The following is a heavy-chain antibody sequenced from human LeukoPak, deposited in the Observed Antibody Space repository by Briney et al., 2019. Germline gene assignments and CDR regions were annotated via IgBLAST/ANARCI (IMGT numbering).Heavy chain of an antibody. D-gene: IGHD2-2*01. J-gene: IGHJ4*02. Sequence: PGGSLRLSWGASGFTFSSYAMSWLRQAPGKGLEWVSAISGSGGSTYYADSVKGRFTISRDNSKNTLYLQMNSLRAEDTAVYYCAKDNSYSSVVPATFDHWGQGTLVTVSS. V-gene: IGHV3-23*01. CDR3: AKDNSYSSVVPATFDH. CDR1: GFTFSSYA. CDR2: ISGSGGST.